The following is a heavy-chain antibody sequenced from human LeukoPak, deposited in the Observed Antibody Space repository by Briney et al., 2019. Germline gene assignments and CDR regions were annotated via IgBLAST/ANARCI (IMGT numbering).Heavy chain of an antibody. V-gene: IGHV3-74*01. CDR1: GFSISSYW. J-gene: IGHJ4*02. CDR3: ARDLGSGTPLDC. CDR2: IRSDGTST. D-gene: IGHD1-7*01. Sequence: PGGSLRLSCEASGFSISSYWMHWVRQAPGEGPIWVSLIRSDGTSTSYADSVKGRFTISGDNAKNTVYLQMNSLRAEDTAVYYCARDLGSGTPLDCRGQGTLVTVSS.